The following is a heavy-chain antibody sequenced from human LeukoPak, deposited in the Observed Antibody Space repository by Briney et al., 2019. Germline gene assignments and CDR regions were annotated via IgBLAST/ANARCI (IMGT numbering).Heavy chain of an antibody. J-gene: IGHJ4*02. CDR1: GFIFNSYA. D-gene: IGHD1-26*01. V-gene: IGHV3-23*01. CDR3: AKGSRGNYDY. CDR2: IIDSGTST. Sequence: GGSLRLSCAAPGFIFNSYAMAWVRQAPEKGLEWVSSIIDSGTSTYYADSVKGRFTISRDNSKNTLYLQMNSLRAEDTAVYYCAKGSRGNYDYWGQGTLVTVSS.